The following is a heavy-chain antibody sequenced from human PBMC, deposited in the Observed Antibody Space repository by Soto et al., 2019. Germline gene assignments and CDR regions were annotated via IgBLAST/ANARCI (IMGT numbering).Heavy chain of an antibody. CDR3: AKVITGTKGVFDY. Sequence: DVQLLESGGDLVQPGGSLRLSCAASGFTFSNYAMSWVRQAPGKGLEWVSAISGGSISTYYADSVEGRFTISRDNSKNTLYLQMNTLRAEDTAIYYCAKVITGTKGVFDYWGQGTLVTVSS. J-gene: IGHJ4*02. V-gene: IGHV3-23*01. CDR1: GFTFSNYA. D-gene: IGHD1-20*01. CDR2: ISGGSIST.